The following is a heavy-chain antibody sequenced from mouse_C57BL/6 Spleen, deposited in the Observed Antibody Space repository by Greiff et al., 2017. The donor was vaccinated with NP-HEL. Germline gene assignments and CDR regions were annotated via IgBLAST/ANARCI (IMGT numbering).Heavy chain of an antibody. V-gene: IGHV5-17*01. CDR3: ARGAFYDYDPFAY. Sequence: EVMLVESGGGLVKPGGSLKLSCAASGFTFSDYGMHWVRQAPEKGLEWVAYISSGSSTIYYADTVKGRFTISRDNAKNTLFLQMTSLRSEDTAMYYCARGAFYDYDPFAYWGQGTLVTVSA. J-gene: IGHJ3*01. CDR1: GFTFSDYG. CDR2: ISSGSSTI. D-gene: IGHD2-4*01.